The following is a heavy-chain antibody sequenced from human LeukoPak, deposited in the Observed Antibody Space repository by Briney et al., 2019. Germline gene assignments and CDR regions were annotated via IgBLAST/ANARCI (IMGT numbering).Heavy chain of an antibody. D-gene: IGHD3-10*01. J-gene: IGHJ4*02. CDR3: ARDLMVRGVIGY. CDR2: INHGGST. Sequence: SETLSLTCAVYGGSFSAYYWTWIRQPPGKGLEWIGEINHGGSTNYDPSLKSRVTISVDTSKNQFSLKLSSVTAADTAVYYCARDLMVRGVIGYWGQGTLVTVSS. CDR1: GGSFSAYY. V-gene: IGHV4-34*01.